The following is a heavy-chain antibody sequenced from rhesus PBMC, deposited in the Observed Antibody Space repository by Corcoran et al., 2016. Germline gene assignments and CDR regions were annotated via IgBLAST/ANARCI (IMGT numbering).Heavy chain of an antibody. CDR3: AGATTVAYWYFDI. J-gene: IGHJ2*01. V-gene: IGHV4-169*01. CDR2: IYGSGSST. Sequence: HLQLPESGPGLLTPSETLSVTCAVSGGSINSHYWSWIRQAPGRGLEWIGYIYGSGSSTNYNPALKSRVNLSVDTSKNQLSLKLSSVTAADTAVYYWAGATTVAYWYFDIWGPGTPITISS. CDR1: GGSINSHY. D-gene: IGHD4-29*01.